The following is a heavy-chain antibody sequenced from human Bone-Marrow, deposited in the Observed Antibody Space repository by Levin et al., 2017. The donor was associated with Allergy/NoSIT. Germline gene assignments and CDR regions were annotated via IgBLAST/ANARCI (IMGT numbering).Heavy chain of an antibody. J-gene: IGHJ4*02. V-gene: IGHV3-74*01. CDR2: INSDGSST. CDR3: AKGYCTNGVCPVQFDY. Sequence: PGGSLRLSCAASGFTFSSYWMHWVRQAPGKGLVWVSRINSDGSSTSYADSVKGRFTISRDNAKNTLYLQMNSLRAEDTAVYYCAKGYCTNGVCPVQFDYWGQGTLVTVSS. CDR1: GFTFSSYW. D-gene: IGHD2-8*01.